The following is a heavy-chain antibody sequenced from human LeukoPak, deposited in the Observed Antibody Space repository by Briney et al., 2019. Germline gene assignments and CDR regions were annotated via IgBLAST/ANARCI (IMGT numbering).Heavy chain of an antibody. D-gene: IGHD3-22*01. CDR1: GGSISSYY. J-gene: IGHJ3*02. V-gene: IGHV4-59*01. CDR3: ASPITTPAFDI. Sequence: SETLSLTCTVSGGSISSYYWSWIRQPPGKGLEWIGYIYYSGSTNYNPSLKSRVTISVDTSKNQFSLKLSSVTAADTAVYYCASPITTPAFDIWGQGTMVTVSS. CDR2: IYYSGST.